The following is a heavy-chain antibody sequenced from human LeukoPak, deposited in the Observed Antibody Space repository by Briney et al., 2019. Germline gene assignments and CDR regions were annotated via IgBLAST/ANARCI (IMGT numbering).Heavy chain of an antibody. V-gene: IGHV3-7*04. CDR3: TTENWYVFEH. CDR2: INQDESVT. Sequence: PGGSLRLSCAASGFPFFSYYMTWVRQAPGKGLEWVATINQDESVTDSVDAVKGRFTVSRDNAKNSLYLQMNSLRAEDTAVYYCTTENWYVFEHWGQGTPVSVSS. CDR1: GFPFFSYY. D-gene: IGHD1-1*01. J-gene: IGHJ4*02.